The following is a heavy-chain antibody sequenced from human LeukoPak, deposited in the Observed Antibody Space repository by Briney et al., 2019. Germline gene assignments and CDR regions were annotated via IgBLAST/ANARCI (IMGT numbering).Heavy chain of an antibody. CDR1: GGSLSSYY. D-gene: IGHD2-2*01. CDR2: IYYSGST. CDR3: ARGEDIVVVPAAQAWFDP. J-gene: IGHJ5*02. Sequence: SETLSLTCTVSGGSLSSYYWSWIRQPPGKGLEWIGYIYYSGSTNYNPSLRSRVTIPVDTSKNQFSLKLSSVTAADTAVYYCARGEDIVVVPAAQAWFDPWGQGTLVTVSS. V-gene: IGHV4-59*01.